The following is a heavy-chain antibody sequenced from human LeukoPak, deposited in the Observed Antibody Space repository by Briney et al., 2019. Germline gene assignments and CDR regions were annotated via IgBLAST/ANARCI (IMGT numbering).Heavy chain of an antibody. CDR1: GFTFSNYW. J-gene: IGHJ4*02. Sequence: GGSLRLSCAASGFTFSNYWMHWVRQAPGKGLVWVSRINSDGSSTSYADSVKGRFTISRDNAKNTLYLQMNSLRAEDTAVYYCAREDSSGWYYFDYWGQGTLVTVSS. D-gene: IGHD6-19*01. CDR2: INSDGSST. V-gene: IGHV3-74*01. CDR3: AREDSSGWYYFDY.